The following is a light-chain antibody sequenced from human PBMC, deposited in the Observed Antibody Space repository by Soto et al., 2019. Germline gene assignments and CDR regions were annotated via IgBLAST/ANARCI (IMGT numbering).Light chain of an antibody. Sequence: EIVMTQSPATLSVSPGERATLSCRASQSLSGNLAWYQQKPGQAPRLLISRASTRATGIPARFSGSGSGTEFPLTISSLQSEDFAVYDCQQYNDWPSFGQGTKVEIK. CDR3: QQYNDWPS. CDR1: QSLSGN. CDR2: RAS. V-gene: IGKV3-15*01. J-gene: IGKJ1*01.